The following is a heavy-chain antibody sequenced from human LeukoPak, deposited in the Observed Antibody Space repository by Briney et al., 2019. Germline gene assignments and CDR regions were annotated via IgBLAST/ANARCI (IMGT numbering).Heavy chain of an antibody. CDR2: IYYSGST. J-gene: IGHJ4*02. D-gene: IGHD5-12*01. V-gene: IGHV4-59*01. Sequence: PSETLSLTCTVSGGSISSYYWSWIRQPPGKGLEWIGYIYYSGSTNYNPSLKSRVTISVDTSKNQFSLKLSSVTAADTAVYYCARMRLVGYSGYDPPALDYWGQGTLVTVSS. CDR3: ARMRLVGYSGYDPPALDY. CDR1: GGSISSYY.